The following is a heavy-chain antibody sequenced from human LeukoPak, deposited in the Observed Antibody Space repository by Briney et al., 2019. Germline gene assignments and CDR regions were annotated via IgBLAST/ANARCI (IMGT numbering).Heavy chain of an antibody. V-gene: IGHV1-18*01. J-gene: IGHJ5*02. CDR3: VRISTSWSHP. CDR1: GYTFTSNA. Sequence: ASVKVSCKASGYTFTSNAITWVRQAPGQGLEWMGWSSTYNGNTRYAQNFQGRVTMTTDTSTSTAYMELRNLTSDDTAVYYCVRISTSWSHPWGQGTLVIVSS. D-gene: IGHD3-3*02. CDR2: SSTYNGNT.